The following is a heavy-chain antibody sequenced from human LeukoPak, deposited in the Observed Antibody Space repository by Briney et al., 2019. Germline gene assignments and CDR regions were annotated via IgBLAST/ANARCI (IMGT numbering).Heavy chain of an antibody. D-gene: IGHD6-6*01. Sequence: GGSLRLSCTVSGFNFGDFAMSWVRQAPGKGLEWVSAISGSGGSTYYADSVKGRFTISRDNSKNTLYLQMNSLRAEDTAVYYCAKAHSSSSAFDIWGQGTMVTVSS. CDR3: AKAHSSSSAFDI. V-gene: IGHV3-23*01. J-gene: IGHJ3*02. CDR2: ISGSGGST. CDR1: GFNFGDFA.